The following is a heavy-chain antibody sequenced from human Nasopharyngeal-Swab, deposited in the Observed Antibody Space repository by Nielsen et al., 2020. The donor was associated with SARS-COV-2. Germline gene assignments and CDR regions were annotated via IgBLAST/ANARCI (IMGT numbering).Heavy chain of an antibody. V-gene: IGHV3-9*01. CDR2: ISWNSGSI. J-gene: IGHJ6*02. D-gene: IGHD2-15*01. Sequence: SLKISCAASGFTFDDYAMHWVRQAPGKGLEWVSGISWNSGSIGYADPVKGRFTISRDNAKNSLYLQMNSLRAEDTALYYCAKDGSVVAATGNYGMDVWGQGTTVTVSS. CDR1: GFTFDDYA. CDR3: AKDGSVVAATGNYGMDV.